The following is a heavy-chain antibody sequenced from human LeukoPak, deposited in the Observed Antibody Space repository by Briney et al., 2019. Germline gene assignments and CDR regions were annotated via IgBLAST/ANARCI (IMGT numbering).Heavy chain of an antibody. D-gene: IGHD2-2*01. CDR2: IKQDGSEK. Sequence: GGSLRLSCAASGFTFSSYWMSCVRQAPGKGLEGVANIKQDGSEKYYVDSVKGRFTISRDNAKNSLYLQMNSLRAEDTAVYYCARYASLGYYYYMDVWGKGTTVTVSS. CDR3: ARYASLGYYYYMDV. J-gene: IGHJ6*03. V-gene: IGHV3-7*01. CDR1: GFTFSSYW.